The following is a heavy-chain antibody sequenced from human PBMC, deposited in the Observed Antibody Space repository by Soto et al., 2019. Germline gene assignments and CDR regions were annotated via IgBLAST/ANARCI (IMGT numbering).Heavy chain of an antibody. V-gene: IGHV4-59*01. CDR3: ARREWEAAPIDY. CDR2: IYYSGST. Sequence: SETLSLTCTVSGGSISSYYWSWIRQPPGKGLEWIGYIYYSGSTNYNPSLKSRVTISVDTSKNQFSLKLSSVAAADTAVYYCARREWEAAPIDYWGQGTLVTVSS. CDR1: GGSISSYY. D-gene: IGHD1-26*01. J-gene: IGHJ4*02.